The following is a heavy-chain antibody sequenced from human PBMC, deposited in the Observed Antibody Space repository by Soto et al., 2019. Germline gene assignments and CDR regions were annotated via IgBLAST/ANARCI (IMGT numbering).Heavy chain of an antibody. CDR1: RGSISGYY. J-gene: IGHJ4*02. CDR3: ARHHIYCSGGGTCYAIDF. Sequence: SETLSLTCTVSRGSISGYYWSWIRQPPGKGLEWIGYMSYDGSSKHNPSLKSRLTISVDTSRNQFSLKLNSATAADTAIYYCARHHIYCSGGGTCYAIDFWGQGALVTGSS. D-gene: IGHD2-15*01. CDR2: MSYDGSS. V-gene: IGHV4-59*08.